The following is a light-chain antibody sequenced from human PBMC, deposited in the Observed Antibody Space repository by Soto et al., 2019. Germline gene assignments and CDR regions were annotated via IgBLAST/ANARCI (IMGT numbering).Light chain of an antibody. CDR3: MQALQTPRT. V-gene: IGKV2-28*01. J-gene: IGKJ2*01. CDR1: QSLLHSNGYNY. Sequence: DIEMTQSPLSLPVTPGEPASISCRSSQSLLHSNGYNYLDWYLQKPGQSPQLLISLNSNLASGVPDRFSGSGSGTDFTLKISKVEAEDVGVYYCMQALQTPRTFGQGTKLEIK. CDR2: LNS.